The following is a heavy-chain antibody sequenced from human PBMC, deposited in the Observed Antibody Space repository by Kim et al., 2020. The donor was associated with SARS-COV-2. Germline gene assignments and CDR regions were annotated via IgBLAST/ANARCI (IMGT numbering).Heavy chain of an antibody. V-gene: IGHV3-21*01. D-gene: IGHD3-9*01. CDR3: TRSLLVIKMNDAFDI. Sequence: DSVRGRFTSSRDNAKNSVYLQMNSLRAEDTALYYCTRSLLVIKMNDAFDIWGQGTVVTVSS. J-gene: IGHJ3*02.